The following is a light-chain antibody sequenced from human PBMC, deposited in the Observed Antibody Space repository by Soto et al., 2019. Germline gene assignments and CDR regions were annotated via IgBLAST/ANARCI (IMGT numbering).Light chain of an antibody. J-gene: IGLJ1*01. CDR2: DVS. CDR1: SSDVGYYNY. Sequence: QSVLTLPRSVSGSPGQSVTISCTGTSSDVGYYNYVSWYQQYPGKAPKLMIYDVSGRPSGVPDRFSGSKSGNTASLTISGLQAEDEAYYYGFSYVGSFIFVFGTGPKVTVL. V-gene: IGLV2-11*01. CDR3: FSYVGSFIFV.